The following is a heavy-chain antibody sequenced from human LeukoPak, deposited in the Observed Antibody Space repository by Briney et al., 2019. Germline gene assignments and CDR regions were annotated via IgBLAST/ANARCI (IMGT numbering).Heavy chain of an antibody. CDR1: GFTFSNYA. CDR2: ISGSGGST. Sequence: GGSLRLSCAASGFTFSNYAMSWVRQAPGKGLEWVSVISGSGGSTYYADSVKGRFTISRDNSKNTLYLQMNSLRAEDTALYYCARDLTRTDNWGQGTLVTVSS. J-gene: IGHJ4*02. CDR3: ARDLTRTDN. D-gene: IGHD1/OR15-1a*01. V-gene: IGHV3-23*01.